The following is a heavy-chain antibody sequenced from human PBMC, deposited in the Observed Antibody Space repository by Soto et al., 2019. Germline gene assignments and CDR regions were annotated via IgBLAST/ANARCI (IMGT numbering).Heavy chain of an antibody. J-gene: IGHJ5*02. D-gene: IGHD6-13*01. CDR2: ISRSGRTI. CDR1: GFTFTDYC. Sequence: LRLSCAASGFTFTDYCMSWIRQAPGKGLQWLSYISRSGRTIYYADSVKGRFTISRDNAKNSLYLQLNSLRAEDTAIYYCARDPGTSSWIGWFDPWGQGTLVTVSS. V-gene: IGHV3-11*01. CDR3: ARDPGTSSWIGWFDP.